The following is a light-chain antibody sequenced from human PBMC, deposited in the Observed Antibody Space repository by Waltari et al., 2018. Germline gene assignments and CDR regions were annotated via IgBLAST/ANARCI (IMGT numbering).Light chain of an antibody. CDR3: QQYGTSPPWT. CDR1: QTIPSRY. Sequence: VLTQSPGTLSLSPGERATLSCRASQTIPSRYLAWYQQRPGQAPRLLIYGASSRATGIPDRFSGSGSGTDFTLTISRLEPEDFAVDYCQQYGTSPPWTFGPGTKVEIK. J-gene: IGKJ1*01. V-gene: IGKV3-20*01. CDR2: GAS.